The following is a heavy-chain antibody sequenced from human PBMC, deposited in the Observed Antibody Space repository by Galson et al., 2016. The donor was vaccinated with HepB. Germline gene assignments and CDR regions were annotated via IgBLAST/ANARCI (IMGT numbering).Heavy chain of an antibody. J-gene: IGHJ5*02. D-gene: IGHD2-15*01. CDR2: INLDGGEK. Sequence: SLRLSCAASEFSFTDYWMTWARQAPGKGLECLANINLDGGEKNYVDSVKGRFTISRDNAKNSVYLQINSLRAEDTALYYCARVGYCSGAGCRGRDWFDPWGQGIPVTVSS. CDR1: EFSFTDYW. V-gene: IGHV3-7*01. CDR3: ARVGYCSGAGCRGRDWFDP.